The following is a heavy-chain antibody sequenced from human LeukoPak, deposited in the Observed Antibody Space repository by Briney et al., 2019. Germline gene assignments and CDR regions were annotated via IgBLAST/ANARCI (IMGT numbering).Heavy chain of an antibody. CDR3: ARRAAAANDALDI. J-gene: IGHJ3*02. D-gene: IGHD6-13*01. Sequence: SVKVSCKASGGTFSSYAISWVRQAPGQGLEWMGRIIPILGIANYAQKFQGRVTITADKSTSTAYMELSSLRSEDTAVYYCARRAAAANDALDIWGQGTMVTVSS. V-gene: IGHV1-69*04. CDR1: GGTFSSYA. CDR2: IIPILGIA.